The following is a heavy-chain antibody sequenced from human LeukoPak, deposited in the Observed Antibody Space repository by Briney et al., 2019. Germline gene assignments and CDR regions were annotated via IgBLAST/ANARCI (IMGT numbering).Heavy chain of an antibody. CDR2: IYYSGST. D-gene: IGHD2-15*01. Sequence: SETLSLTCTVSDGSIRSYYWSWIRQPPGKGLEWIGYIYYSGSTNYNPPLKSRVTISVDTSKNQFYLKLSSVTAADTAVYYCARDRRSGEDSNFWGQGTLVTVSS. CDR3: ARDRRSGEDSNF. CDR1: DGSIRSYY. J-gene: IGHJ4*02. V-gene: IGHV4-59*01.